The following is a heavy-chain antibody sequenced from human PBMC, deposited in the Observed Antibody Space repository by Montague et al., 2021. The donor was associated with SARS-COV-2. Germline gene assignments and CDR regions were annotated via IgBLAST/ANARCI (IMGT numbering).Heavy chain of an antibody. D-gene: IGHD6-13*01. CDR1: GGSISSYY. V-gene: IGHV4-59*01. CDR2: IYYSGST. CDR3: ARDAHRAASPADYYGMDV. J-gene: IGHJ6*02. Sequence: SETLSLTCTVSGGSISSYYWSWIRQPPGKGLEWIGYIYYSGSTNYNPFLKSRVTISVDTSKNQFSLKLSSVTAADTAVYYCARDAHRAASPADYYGMDVWGQGTTVTVSS.